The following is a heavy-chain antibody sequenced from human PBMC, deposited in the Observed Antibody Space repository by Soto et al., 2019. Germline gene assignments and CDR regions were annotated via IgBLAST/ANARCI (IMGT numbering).Heavy chain of an antibody. V-gene: IGHV1-69*02. J-gene: IGHJ4*02. CDR3: ATSFGSGSRAFDY. CDR2: FNPILSFS. D-gene: IGHD3-10*01. Sequence: QVQLVQSGAEVKKPGSSVKVSCKASGDTLNFYTINWVRQAPGLGLEWMGRFNPILSFSNSALKFQGRVTLTADKATSTAYMVLSSLRSEDTAIYYCATSFGSGSRAFDYWGQGAQVTVSS. CDR1: GDTLNFYT.